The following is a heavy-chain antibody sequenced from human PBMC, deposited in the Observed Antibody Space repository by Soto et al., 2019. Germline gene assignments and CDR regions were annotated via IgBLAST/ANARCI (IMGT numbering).Heavy chain of an antibody. Sequence: SETLSLTFTVSGGSISSGDYYWIWIRQPPGKGLEWIGYIYYGGSTYYNPSLKSRVTISVDTSKNQFSLKLSSVTAADTAVYYCARSPHIAAAGQFDYWGQGTLLTVSS. CDR1: GGSISSGDYY. J-gene: IGHJ4*02. D-gene: IGHD6-13*01. CDR3: ARSPHIAAAGQFDY. CDR2: IYYGGST. V-gene: IGHV4-30-4*01.